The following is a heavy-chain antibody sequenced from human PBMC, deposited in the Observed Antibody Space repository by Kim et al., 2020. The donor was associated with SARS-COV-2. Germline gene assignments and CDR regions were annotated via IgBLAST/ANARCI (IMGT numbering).Heavy chain of an antibody. J-gene: IGHJ6*02. CDR3: AISGLRGYSYGLSLYGMDV. V-gene: IGHV5-51*01. CDR2: IYPGDSDT. Sequence: GESLKISCKGSGYSFTSYWIGWVRQMPGKGLEWMGIIYPGDSDTRYSPSFQGQVTISADKSISTAYLQWSSLKASDTAMYYCAISGLRGYSYGLSLYGMDVWGQGTTVTVSS. CDR1: GYSFTSYW. D-gene: IGHD5-18*01.